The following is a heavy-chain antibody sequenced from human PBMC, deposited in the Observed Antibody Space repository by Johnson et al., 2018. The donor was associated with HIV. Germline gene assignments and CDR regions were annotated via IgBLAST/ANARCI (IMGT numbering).Heavy chain of an antibody. CDR2: ISSSGSTI. Sequence: VQLVESGGDLVQPGRSMRLSCAASGLNFSDYSMHWVRQAPGKGLEWVSYISSSGSTIYYADSVKGRFTISRDNSKNTLYLQMNSLRAEDTAVYYCAKVGSYYPSTGGNAFDIWGQGTMVTVSS. CDR1: GLNFSDYS. D-gene: IGHD3-10*01. J-gene: IGHJ3*02. CDR3: AKVGSYYPSTGGNAFDI. V-gene: IGHV3-48*01.